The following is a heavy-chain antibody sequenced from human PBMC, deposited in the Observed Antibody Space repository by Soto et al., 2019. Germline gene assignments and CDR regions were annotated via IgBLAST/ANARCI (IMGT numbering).Heavy chain of an antibody. CDR3: AAYGDPDGYSYYYGMDV. J-gene: IGHJ6*04. D-gene: IGHD4-17*01. V-gene: IGHV1-24*01. Sequence: ASVKVSCKVSGYTLTELSMHWVRQPPGKGLEWMGSFDPEDSETIYAPKFQGRVTMTDDTSTDTAYTELSSLRSEDTAVYYCAAYGDPDGYSYYYGMDVWGKGKAGHRLL. CDR2: FDPEDSET. CDR1: GYTLTELS.